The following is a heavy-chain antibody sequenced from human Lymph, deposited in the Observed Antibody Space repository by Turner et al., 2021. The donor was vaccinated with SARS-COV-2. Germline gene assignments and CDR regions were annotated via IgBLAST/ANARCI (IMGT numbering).Heavy chain of an antibody. J-gene: IGHJ4*02. CDR2: IWFDGSNK. D-gene: IGHD3-16*01. CDR1: EFTFSNSG. CDR3: ARHNGGRLDY. V-gene: IGHV3-33*01. Sequence: QVQLVESGGGVVHPVSSLILSCAASEFTFSNSGMHWVRQARGKGLEWVAVIWFDGSNKYYADSVKGRVTISRDNSKNTLYLQMNSLRAEDTAVYYCARHNGGRLDYWGQGTLVTVSS.